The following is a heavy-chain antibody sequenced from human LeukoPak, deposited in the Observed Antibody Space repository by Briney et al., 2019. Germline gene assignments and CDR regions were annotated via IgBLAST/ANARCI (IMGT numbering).Heavy chain of an antibody. CDR3: VTFDH. J-gene: IGHJ4*02. Sequence: GKSLRLSCTVSGFTLSDSDIDWVRQAPGTGLEWVAKIRSDGTTKHFADSVKGRFTISGDNYRNIVYLQMSSLRAEDTAIYYCVTFDHWGQGTLVTVSS. V-gene: IGHV3-33*01. CDR1: GFTLSDSD. CDR2: IRSDGTTK.